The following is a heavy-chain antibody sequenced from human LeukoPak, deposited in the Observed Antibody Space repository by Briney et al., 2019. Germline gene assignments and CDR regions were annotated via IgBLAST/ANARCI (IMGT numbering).Heavy chain of an antibody. D-gene: IGHD3-16*02. Sequence: GASVKVSCKASGYTFTSYYMHWVRQAPGQGLEWMGIINPSGGSTSYAQKFQGRVTTTRDTSTSTVYMELSSLRSEDTAVYYCARVQARLRLGELSLSYWGQGTLVTVSS. J-gene: IGHJ4*02. CDR2: INPSGGST. V-gene: IGHV1-46*01. CDR1: GYTFTSYY. CDR3: ARVQARLRLGELSLSY.